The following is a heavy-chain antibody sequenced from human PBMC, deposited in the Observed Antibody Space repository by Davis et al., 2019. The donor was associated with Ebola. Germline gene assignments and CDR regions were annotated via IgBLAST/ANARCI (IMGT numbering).Heavy chain of an antibody. Sequence: ASVKVSCKASGGTFSSYAISWVRQAPGQGLEWMGIISPSVDITTYAQKFQGRVTMTKDTSTSTVYMELSSLISEDTAVYYCARDDRYSHSWLGWTYWGQGTLVTVSS. CDR2: ISPSVDIT. J-gene: IGHJ4*02. V-gene: IGHV1-46*01. D-gene: IGHD3-9*01. CDR1: GGTFSSYA. CDR3: ARDDRYSHSWLGWTY.